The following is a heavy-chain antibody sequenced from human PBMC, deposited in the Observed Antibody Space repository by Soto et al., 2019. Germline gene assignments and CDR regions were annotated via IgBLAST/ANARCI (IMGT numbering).Heavy chain of an antibody. CDR2: IHYSGST. Sequence: SETLSLTCTVSGASISSYYWSWIRQPPGKGLEYIGYIHYSGSTNYNPSLKSRVTISVDTSKNQFSLKLSSVTAADTAVYYCARTIGVAGRPYYFDYWGQGTLVTVSS. D-gene: IGHD6-19*01. CDR3: ARTIGVAGRPYYFDY. CDR1: GASISSYY. J-gene: IGHJ4*02. V-gene: IGHV4-59*08.